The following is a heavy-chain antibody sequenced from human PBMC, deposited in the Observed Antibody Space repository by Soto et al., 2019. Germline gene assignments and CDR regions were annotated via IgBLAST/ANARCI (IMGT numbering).Heavy chain of an antibody. CDR1: GGPLRSHA. V-gene: IGHV1-69*01. CDR3: AGTVEIPYYHGMDV. CDR2: IIPIFGSP. J-gene: IGHJ6*02. D-gene: IGHD4-4*01. Sequence: QVQLVQSGAAVTKPGSSVRVSCKASGGPLRSHAINWVRQAPGQGLAWMGGIIPIFGSPYYAQTFQGRVTITADESSITAYMELSSLRSEDTAVYYCAGTVEIPYYHGMDVWGQGTTVTVS.